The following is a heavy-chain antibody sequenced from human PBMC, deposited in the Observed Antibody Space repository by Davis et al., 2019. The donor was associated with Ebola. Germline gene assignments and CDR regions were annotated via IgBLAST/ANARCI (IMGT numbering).Heavy chain of an antibody. V-gene: IGHV1-46*01. CDR1: GYTFTSYY. CDR2: INPSGGNT. Sequence: AASVKVSCKASGYTFTSYYMHWVRQAPGQGLEWMGIINPSGGNTGYAQKLQGRVTMTTDTSTSTAYMELRSLRSDDTAVYYCARRVTMVRGVHYYYYGMDVWGQGTTVTVSS. D-gene: IGHD3-10*01. J-gene: IGHJ6*02. CDR3: ARRVTMVRGVHYYYYGMDV.